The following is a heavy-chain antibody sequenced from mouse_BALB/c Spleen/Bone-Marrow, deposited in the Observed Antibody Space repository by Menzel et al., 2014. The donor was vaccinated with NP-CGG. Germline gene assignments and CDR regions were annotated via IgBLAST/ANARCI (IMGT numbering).Heavy chain of an antibody. CDR3: AARLSHLAMDY. J-gene: IGHJ4*01. CDR1: GYTFTYYW. Sequence: VQLQQSGAELVKPGASLKLSCKASGYTFTYYWIHWVKQRPGQGLEWIGEINPSNGRTNYNEKFKTKATLTVDKSSSTAYMQLSSLTSEDSAVNYCAARLSHLAMDYWGQGTSVTVSS. CDR2: INPSNGRT. V-gene: IGHV1S81*02. D-gene: IGHD2-2*01.